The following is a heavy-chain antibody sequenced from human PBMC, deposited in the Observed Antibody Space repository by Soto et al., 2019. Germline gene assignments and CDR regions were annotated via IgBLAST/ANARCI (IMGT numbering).Heavy chain of an antibody. CDR2: IKWDASEK. D-gene: IGHD3-10*01. Sequence: EVQLEESGGGLVQPGGSLRLSCAASGFTFGVYWMSWVRQAPGKGLEWLGTIKWDASEKKYVDSVKGRFTISRDNAKNSLDLQMDSLRAEDTAVYYCASDSGYGSGTSVNPYLDYWGHGTLVTVSS. CDR1: GFTFGVYW. V-gene: IGHV3-7*01. CDR3: ASDSGYGSGTSVNPYLDY. J-gene: IGHJ4*01.